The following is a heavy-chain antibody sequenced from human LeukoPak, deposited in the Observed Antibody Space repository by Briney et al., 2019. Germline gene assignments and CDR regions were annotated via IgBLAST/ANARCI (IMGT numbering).Heavy chain of an antibody. CDR3: TTVQELRYFDWLLGGVDYIDY. CDR2: IKSKTDGGTT. D-gene: IGHD3-9*01. V-gene: IGHV3-15*01. Sequence: GGSLRLSCAASGFTFSNAWMSWVRQAPGKGLEWVGRIKSKTDGGTTDCAAPVKGRFTISRDDSKNTVYLQMNSLKTEDTAVYYCTTVQELRYFDWLLGGVDYIDYWGQGTLVTVSS. CDR1: GFTFSNAW. J-gene: IGHJ4*02.